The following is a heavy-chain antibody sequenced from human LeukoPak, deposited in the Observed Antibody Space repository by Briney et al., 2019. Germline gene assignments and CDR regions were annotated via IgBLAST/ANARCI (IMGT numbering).Heavy chain of an antibody. CDR3: ARGRTYYYDTSGYYPSIYYGMDV. CDR1: GGSFSGYY. V-gene: IGHV4-34*01. Sequence: MSSETLSLTCAVSGGSFSGYYWYWIRQSPGKGLEWIGEINHGESTNYNPSLKSRATLSVDTSKNQFSLKLTSVTAADTAVYYCARGRTYYYDTSGYYPSIYYGMDVWGQGTTVIVSS. CDR2: INHGEST. D-gene: IGHD3-22*01. J-gene: IGHJ6*02.